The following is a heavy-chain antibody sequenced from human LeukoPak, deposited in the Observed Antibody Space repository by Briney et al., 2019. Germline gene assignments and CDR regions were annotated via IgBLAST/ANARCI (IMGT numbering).Heavy chain of an antibody. D-gene: IGHD3-22*01. CDR2: ITATGDTA. Sequence: PGGSLRLSCVASGFTFTKCAMSWIRQAPGKGLEWVAIITATGDTAYYADSVKGRFTISRDNSKNTLYLQMNSLRAEDTAVYYCARSSYYYDSSGYYLYWGQGTLVTVSS. CDR3: ARSSYYYDSSGYYLY. CDR1: GFTFTKCA. J-gene: IGHJ4*02. V-gene: IGHV3-23*01.